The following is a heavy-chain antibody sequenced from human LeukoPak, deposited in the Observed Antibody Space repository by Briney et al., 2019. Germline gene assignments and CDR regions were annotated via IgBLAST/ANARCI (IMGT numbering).Heavy chain of an antibody. CDR3: ARVTGTTFNWFDP. CDR1: GYSFTSYW. D-gene: IGHD1-20*01. V-gene: IGHV5-51*01. J-gene: IGHJ5*02. Sequence: GESLKISCKGSGYSFTSYWLGWVRQMPGKGLEWMGFIYPGDSDIRYRPSFQGQVTISADRSISTAYLQWSSLKASDTAMYYCARVTGTTFNWFDPWGQGTLVTVSS. CDR2: IYPGDSDI.